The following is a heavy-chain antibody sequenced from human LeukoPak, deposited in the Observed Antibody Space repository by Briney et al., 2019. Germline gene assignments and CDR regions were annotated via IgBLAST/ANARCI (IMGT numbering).Heavy chain of an antibody. J-gene: IGHJ2*01. Sequence: PGGSLRLSCAASGFTFRSYGMHWVRQAPGKGLEWVAVIWYDGSNKYYADSVKGRFSISRDNSKNTLYLQMNSLRPEDTAVYYCARDRGTTSSSGWYFDPWGRGTLVTVSS. CDR1: GFTFRSYG. V-gene: IGHV3-33*01. D-gene: IGHD2-2*01. CDR2: IWYDGSNK. CDR3: ARDRGTTSSSGWYFDP.